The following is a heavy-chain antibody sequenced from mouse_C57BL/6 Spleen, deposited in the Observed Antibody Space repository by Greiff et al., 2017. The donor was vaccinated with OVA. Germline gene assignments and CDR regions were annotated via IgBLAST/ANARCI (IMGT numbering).Heavy chain of an antibody. Sequence: EVKLVESGGGLVQPKGSLKLSCAASGFSFNTYAMNWVRQAPGKGLEWVARIRSKSNNYATYYADSVKDRFTISRDESESMLYLQMNNLKTEDTAMYYCVRHEVGGYFDYWGQGTTLTVSS. CDR2: IRSKSNNYAT. J-gene: IGHJ2*01. V-gene: IGHV10-1*01. CDR3: VRHEVGGYFDY. CDR1: GFSFNTYA.